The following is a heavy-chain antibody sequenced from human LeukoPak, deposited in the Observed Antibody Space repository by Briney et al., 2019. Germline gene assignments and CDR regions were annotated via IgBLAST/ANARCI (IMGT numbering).Heavy chain of an antibody. V-gene: IGHV3-7*01. J-gene: IGHJ3*02. CDR1: GFTFSSYW. CDR2: IKQDGSEK. CDR3: ARAGGNDYGDFDAFDI. Sequence: GGSLRLSCAASGFTFSSYWMSWVRQAPGKGLEWVANIKQDGSEKYYVDSVKGRFTISRDNAKNSLYLQMNSLRAEDTAVYYCARAGGNDYGDFDAFDIWGQGTMVTVSS. D-gene: IGHD4-17*01.